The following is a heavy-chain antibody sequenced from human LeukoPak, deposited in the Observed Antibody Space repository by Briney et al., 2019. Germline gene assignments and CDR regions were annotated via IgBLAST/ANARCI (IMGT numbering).Heavy chain of an antibody. CDR2: IYYSGST. Sequence: SETLSLTSTVSGGSISSSSYYWGWIRQPPGKGLEWIGSIYYSGSTYYNPSLKSRVTISVDTSKNQFSLKLSSVTAADTAVYYCARHVTIFGVVHTAHWFDPWGQGTLVTVSS. J-gene: IGHJ5*02. D-gene: IGHD3-3*01. CDR1: GGSISSSSYY. V-gene: IGHV4-39*01. CDR3: ARHVTIFGVVHTAHWFDP.